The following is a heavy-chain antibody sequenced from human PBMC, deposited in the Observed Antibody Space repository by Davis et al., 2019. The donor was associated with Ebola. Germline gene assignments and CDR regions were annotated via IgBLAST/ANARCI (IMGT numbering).Heavy chain of an antibody. V-gene: IGHV3-74*01. CDR3: TTDRPRGYSYGYIDY. CDR2: ISHDGTIT. CDR1: GFAFSSYV. Sequence: GESLKISCAASGFAFSSYVMHWVRQAPGKGLVWVSRISHDGTITTYADSVKGRFTISRDNSKNTVYLQMNSLKTEDTAVYYCTTDRPRGYSYGYIDYWGQGTLVTVSS. J-gene: IGHJ4*02. D-gene: IGHD5-18*01.